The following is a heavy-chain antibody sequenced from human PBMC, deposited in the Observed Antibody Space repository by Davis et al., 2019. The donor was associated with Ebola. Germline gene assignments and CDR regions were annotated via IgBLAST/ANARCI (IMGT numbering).Heavy chain of an antibody. D-gene: IGHD3-22*01. CDR2: IPYDGSKA. J-gene: IGHJ4*02. CDR3: AKFPYYYDSSGYYYPDY. V-gene: IGHV3-30*02. CDR1: GFTFRHYG. Sequence: PGGSLRLSCAASGFTFRHYGMPWVRQAPGKGLEWVAFIPYDGSKAYYADSVKGRFPISRDNSKNTLYLQMNSLRAEDTAVYYCAKFPYYYDSSGYYYPDYWGQGTLVTVSS.